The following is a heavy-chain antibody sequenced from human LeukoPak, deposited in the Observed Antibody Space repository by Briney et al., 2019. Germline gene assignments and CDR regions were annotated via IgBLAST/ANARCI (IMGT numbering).Heavy chain of an antibody. CDR2: INHSGST. Sequence: NPSETLSLTCAVYGGSFSGYYWSWIRQPPGKGLEWIGEINHSGSTNYNPSLKSRVTISVDTSKNQFSLKLSSVTAADTAVYYCARGRVIGENSSSWYGWFDPWGQGTLVTVSS. CDR1: GGSFSGYY. D-gene: IGHD6-13*01. V-gene: IGHV4-34*01. CDR3: ARGRVIGENSSSWYGWFDP. J-gene: IGHJ5*02.